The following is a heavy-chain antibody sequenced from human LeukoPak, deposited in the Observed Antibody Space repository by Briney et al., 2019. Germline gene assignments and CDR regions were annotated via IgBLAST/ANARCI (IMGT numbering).Heavy chain of an antibody. CDR2: ISAYNGNT. CDR1: GYTFTSYG. D-gene: IGHD3-3*01. Sequence: ASVKVSCKASGYTFTSYGISWVRQAPGQGLEWMGWISAYNGNTNYAQKLQGRVTMTTDTSTSTAYMELRSLRPEDTAVYYCAKVGHYHDFDYWGQGTLVTVSS. CDR3: AKVGHYHDFDY. J-gene: IGHJ4*02. V-gene: IGHV1-18*01.